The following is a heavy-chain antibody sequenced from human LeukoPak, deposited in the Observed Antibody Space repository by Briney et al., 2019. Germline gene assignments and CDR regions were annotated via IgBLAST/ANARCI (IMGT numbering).Heavy chain of an antibody. D-gene: IGHD2-21*02. CDR3: ARLVVTAKVGYYFDY. CDR2: IYHSGST. CDR1: GGSISSGGYS. Sequence: PSETLSLTCAVSGGSISSGGYSWSWLRQPPGKGLEWIGYIYHSGSTYYNPSLKSRVTISVDRSKNQFSLKLSSVTAADTAVYYCARLVVTAKVGYYFDYWGQGTLVTVSS. V-gene: IGHV4-30-2*01. J-gene: IGHJ4*02.